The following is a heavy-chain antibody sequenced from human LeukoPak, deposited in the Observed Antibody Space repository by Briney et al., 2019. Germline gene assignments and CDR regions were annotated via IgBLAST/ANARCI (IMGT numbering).Heavy chain of an antibody. CDR1: GFTFSDYY. J-gene: IGHJ4*02. CDR3: ARSPSARGRWLQPYYFDY. CDR2: ISSSGSTI. V-gene: IGHV3-11*04. Sequence: KTGGSLRLSCAASGFTFSDYYMSWIRQAPGKGLEWVSYISSSGSTIYYADSVKGRFTISRDNAKNSLYLQMNSLRAEDTAVYYCARSPSARGRWLQPYYFDYWGQGTLVTVSS. D-gene: IGHD5-24*01.